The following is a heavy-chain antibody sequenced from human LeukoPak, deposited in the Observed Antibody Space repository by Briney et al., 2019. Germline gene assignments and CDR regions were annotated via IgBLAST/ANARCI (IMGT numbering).Heavy chain of an antibody. CDR3: ATRRDGYQSGRGAFDI. V-gene: IGHV1-24*01. Sequence: ASVKVSCKVSGYTRTELSMHWVRQAPGKGLEWMGGFDPEDGETIYAQKFQGRVTMTEDTSTDTAYMELSSLRSEDTAVYYCATRRDGYQSGRGAFDIWGQGTMVTVSS. CDR2: FDPEDGET. CDR1: GYTRTELS. D-gene: IGHD5-24*01. J-gene: IGHJ3*02.